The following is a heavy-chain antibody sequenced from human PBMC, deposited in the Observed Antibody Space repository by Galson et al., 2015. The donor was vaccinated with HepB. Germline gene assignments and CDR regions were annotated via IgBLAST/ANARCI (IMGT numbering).Heavy chain of an antibody. CDR2: ISSDSAYV. D-gene: IGHD6-19*01. CDR3: ARPGAIGDSAGWMV. Sequence: SLRLSCAASGFTLSSYSMNWVRQAPGKGLEWVSSISSDSAYVYYANSVKGRFTISRDNPKNSLYLQMNSLRAEDTSVYYCARPGAIGDSAGWMVWDQGTLVTVSS. V-gene: IGHV3-21*01. J-gene: IGHJ4*02. CDR1: GFTLSSYS.